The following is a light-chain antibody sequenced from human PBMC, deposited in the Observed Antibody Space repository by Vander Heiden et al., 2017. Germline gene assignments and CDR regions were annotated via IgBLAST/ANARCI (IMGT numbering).Light chain of an antibody. CDR2: KAS. V-gene: IGKV1-5*03. CDR3: QKYYSYST. Sequence: DIQMTQPPSTLSASVGDRVTITCRASQSISSWLAWYQQKPGKAPKLLVYKASSLESGVPSRFSGSGSGTEFTLTISSLQPDDFATYYCQKYYSYSTFGQGTKVEIK. J-gene: IGKJ1*01. CDR1: QSISSW.